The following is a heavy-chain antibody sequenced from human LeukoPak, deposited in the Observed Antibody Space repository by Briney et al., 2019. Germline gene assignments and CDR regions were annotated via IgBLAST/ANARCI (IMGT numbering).Heavy chain of an antibody. CDR2: IYTSGST. V-gene: IGHV4-4*07. D-gene: IGHD3-3*01. CDR3: ARVDFWSGFRVY. Sequence: SETLSLTCTVSGGSISSYYWSWIRQPAGQGLEWIGRIYTSGSTNYNPSLKSRVTMSVDTSKNQFSLKLSSVTAADTAVYYCARVDFWSGFRVYWGQGTLVTVSS. J-gene: IGHJ4*02. CDR1: GGSISSYY.